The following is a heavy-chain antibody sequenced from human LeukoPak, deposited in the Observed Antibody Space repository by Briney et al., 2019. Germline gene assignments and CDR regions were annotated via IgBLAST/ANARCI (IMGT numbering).Heavy chain of an antibody. CDR3: ARAIREVRGVLWYYYGMDV. CDR1: GGSFSGYY. D-gene: IGHD3-10*01. Sequence: SETLSLTCAVYGGSFSGYYWSWIRQPPGKGLEWIGEINHSGSTNYNPSLKSRVTISIDTSKNQFSLKLSSVTAADTAVYCCARAIREVRGVLWYYYGMDVWGQGTTVTVSS. V-gene: IGHV4-34*01. J-gene: IGHJ6*02. CDR2: INHSGST.